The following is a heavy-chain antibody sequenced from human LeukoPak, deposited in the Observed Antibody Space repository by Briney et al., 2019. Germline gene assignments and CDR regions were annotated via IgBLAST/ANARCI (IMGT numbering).Heavy chain of an antibody. CDR3: VRATGAVAVRGWAFDI. V-gene: IGHV4-4*02. Sequence: PSGTLSLTCGVSGYSISSNHWWEWVRQPPGKGLAWIGEIYHDGTTKYSASLKSRATISLDKFKNQFSLNVISVTAADTAVYYCVRATGAVAVRGWAFDIWGHGTMVTVSS. D-gene: IGHD6-19*01. CDR2: IYHDGTT. CDR1: GYSISSNHW. J-gene: IGHJ3*02.